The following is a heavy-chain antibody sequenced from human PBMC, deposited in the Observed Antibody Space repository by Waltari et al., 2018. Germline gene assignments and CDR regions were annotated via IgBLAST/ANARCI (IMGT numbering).Heavy chain of an antibody. CDR1: GFTFSSYA. CDR3: AKHYDSSGYFDY. V-gene: IGHV3-23*01. CDR2: ISGSGGST. D-gene: IGHD3-22*01. Sequence: EVQLLESGGGLVQPGGSLRLSCAASGFTFSSYAMSWVRQAPGKGLELVSAISGSGGSTYYADSVKGRFTISRDNSKNTLYLQMNSLRAEDTAVYYCAKHYDSSGYFDYWGQGTLVTVSS. J-gene: IGHJ4*02.